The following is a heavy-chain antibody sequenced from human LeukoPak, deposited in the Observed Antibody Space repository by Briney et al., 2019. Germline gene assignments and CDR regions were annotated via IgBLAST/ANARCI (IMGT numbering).Heavy chain of an antibody. V-gene: IGHV5-51*01. J-gene: IGHJ4*02. CDR3: ATKYSSSWYDPFDY. Sequence: GESLQISCQGSGYSFTTCWIGWVRQMPGKGPGWMGIIYPGDSDTRYSPSFQGQVTISADKSISTAYLQWSSLKASDTAMYYCATKYSSSWYDPFDYWGQGTLVTVSS. D-gene: IGHD6-19*01. CDR1: GYSFTTCW. CDR2: IYPGDSDT.